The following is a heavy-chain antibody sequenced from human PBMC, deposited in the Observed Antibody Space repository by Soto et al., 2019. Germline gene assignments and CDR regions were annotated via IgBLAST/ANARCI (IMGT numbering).Heavy chain of an antibody. D-gene: IGHD3-10*01. CDR3: ATSYGSGYRAFDY. J-gene: IGHJ4*02. Sequence: QVQLVQSGAEVKRPGSSVKVSCKASGDTFSFYSINWVRQAPGLGLEWMGRVNPILSLSNYAQWFQGRVTMPADKSKSTAYMVISNMRSEDTAIYYCATSYGSGYRAFDYWGQGAQVIVSS. CDR1: GDTFSFYS. V-gene: IGHV1-69*02. CDR2: VNPILSLS.